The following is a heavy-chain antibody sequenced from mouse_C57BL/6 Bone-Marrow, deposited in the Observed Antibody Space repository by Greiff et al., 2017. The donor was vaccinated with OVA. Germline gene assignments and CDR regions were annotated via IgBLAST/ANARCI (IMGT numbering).Heavy chain of an antibody. CDR1: GFNIKDDY. CDR2: IDPENGDT. Sequence: EVKLMESGAELVRPGASVKLSCTASGFNIKDDYMHWVKQRPEQGLEWIGWIDPENGDTEYASKFQGKATITADTSSNTAYLQLSSLTSEDTADYYCTTDGYYEIFAYWGQGTLVTVSA. V-gene: IGHV14-4*01. CDR3: TTDGYYEIFAY. D-gene: IGHD2-3*01. J-gene: IGHJ3*01.